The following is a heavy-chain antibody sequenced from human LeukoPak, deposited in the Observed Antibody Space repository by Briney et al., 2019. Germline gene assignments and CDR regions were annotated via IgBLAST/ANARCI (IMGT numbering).Heavy chain of an antibody. CDR1: GGSFSGYY. CDR2: INHSGSA. V-gene: IGHV4-34*01. Sequence: SETLSLTCAVYGGSFSGYYWSWIRQPPGKGLEWIGEINHSGSANYNPSLKSRVTISVDTSKNQFSLKLSSVTAADTAVYYCARVGGSYNIDYFDYWGQGTLVTVSS. CDR3: ARVGGSYNIDYFDY. D-gene: IGHD1-26*01. J-gene: IGHJ4*02.